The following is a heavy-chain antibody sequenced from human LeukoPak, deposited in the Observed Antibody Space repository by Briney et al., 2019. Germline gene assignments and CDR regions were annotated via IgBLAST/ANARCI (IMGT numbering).Heavy chain of an antibody. V-gene: IGHV4-39*01. J-gene: IGHJ4*02. Sequence: PSETLSLTCTVSGGSFGISSYYWAWIRQTPGMGLEWIGSIYYRGDTLYKPSLQSRVTISLDKSKSQFSLTLNSATAADTGVYYCARHGLPYFDYWGQGAPVTVSS. CDR1: GGSFGISSYY. CDR2: IYYRGDT. CDR3: ARHGLPYFDY. D-gene: IGHD3/OR15-3a*01.